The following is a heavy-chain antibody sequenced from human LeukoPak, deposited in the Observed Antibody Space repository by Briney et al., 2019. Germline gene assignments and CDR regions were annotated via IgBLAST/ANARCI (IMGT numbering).Heavy chain of an antibody. Sequence: PGGSLRLSCAVSGFTFSSYTMNWVRQAPGKGLEWVSSITGSSTYIYYADSVKGRFTISRDNAKNSLYLQMNNLGAEDTAVYYCARDLTVTSTCWFDLWAQGTLVTVSS. CDR1: GFTFSSYT. CDR3: ARDLTVTSTCWFDL. J-gene: IGHJ5*02. CDR2: ITGSSTYI. D-gene: IGHD4-11*01. V-gene: IGHV3-21*01.